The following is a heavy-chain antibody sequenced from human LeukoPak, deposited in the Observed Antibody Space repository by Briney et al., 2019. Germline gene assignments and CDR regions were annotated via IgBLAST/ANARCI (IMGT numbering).Heavy chain of an antibody. V-gene: IGHV1-69-2*01. Sequence: GASVKISCKASGYTFTDYYMHWVQQAAGKGLEWMGRVDPEDGETIYAEKFQGRVTITADTSTDTAYMELSSLRSEDTAVYYCATDRHGAAAGLDYWGQGTLVTVYS. CDR2: VDPEDGET. CDR3: ATDRHGAAAGLDY. D-gene: IGHD6-13*01. CDR1: GYTFTDYY. J-gene: IGHJ4*02.